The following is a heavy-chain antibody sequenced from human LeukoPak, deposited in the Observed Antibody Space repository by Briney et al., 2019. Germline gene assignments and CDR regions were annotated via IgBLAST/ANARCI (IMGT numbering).Heavy chain of an antibody. CDR1: GFTFSSYA. D-gene: IGHD3-22*01. V-gene: IGHV3-30-3*01. CDR2: ISYDGSNK. Sequence: GGSLRLSCAASGFTFSSYAMHWVRQAPGKGLEWVAVISYDGSNKYYADSVKGRFTISRDNSKNTLYLQMNSLRAEDTAVYYCARGVDSSGHFDYWGQGTLVTVSS. J-gene: IGHJ4*02. CDR3: ARGVDSSGHFDY.